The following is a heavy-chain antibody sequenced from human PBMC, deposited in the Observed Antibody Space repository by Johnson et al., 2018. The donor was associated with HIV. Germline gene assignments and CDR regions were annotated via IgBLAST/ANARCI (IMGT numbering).Heavy chain of an antibody. CDR2: ISSDGTTI. J-gene: IGHJ3*02. D-gene: IGHD2-21*01. CDR1: GFTFSDYY. CDR3: VRRMVVGYHAFDI. V-gene: IGHV3-11*04. Sequence: QVQLVESGGGLVKPGGSLRLSCAASGFTFSDYYMSWIRQAPGKGLEWVSYISSDGTTIYDADSVKGRFTISRDNAKNSLYLQMNSLRAEDTAVYYCVRRMVVGYHAFDIWGQGTVVTVSS.